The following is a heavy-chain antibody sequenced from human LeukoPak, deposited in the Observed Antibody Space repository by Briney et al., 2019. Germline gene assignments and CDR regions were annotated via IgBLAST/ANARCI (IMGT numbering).Heavy chain of an antibody. D-gene: IGHD2-2*01. CDR3: AGTWKYQSLDNYCGLGV. J-gene: IGHJ6*02. Sequence: NPSETLSLTCTVSGGSISNYYWNWIRQPPGKGLEWIGYVSYSGSTNYNPSLKSRVTISLYTSKNQFSLILNSVTAADTAVYFCAGTWKYQSLDNYCGLGVWGQGTTVTVSS. V-gene: IGHV4-59*01. CDR1: GGSISNYY. CDR2: VSYSGST.